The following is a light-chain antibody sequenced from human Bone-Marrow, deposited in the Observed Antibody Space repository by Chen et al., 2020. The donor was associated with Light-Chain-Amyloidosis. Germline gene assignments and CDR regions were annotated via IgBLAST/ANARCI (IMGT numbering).Light chain of an antibody. V-gene: IGLV3-25*02. CDR1: DLPTKY. CDR2: SDT. J-gene: IGLJ2*01. Sequence: SHELTQPPSVSVSPGQTARITCSGDDLPTKYAYWYQQKPGQAPALVIHSDTERPSGISERFSGANAGRTATLTMSGVQAEGEADDHCQSAESSGTDGVIFGGGTKLTVL. CDR3: QSAESSGTDGVI.